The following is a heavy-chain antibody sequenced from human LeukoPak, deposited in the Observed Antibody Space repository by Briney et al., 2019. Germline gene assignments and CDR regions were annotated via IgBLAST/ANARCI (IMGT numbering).Heavy chain of an antibody. Sequence: GGSLRLSCAASGFTFSSDAMSWVRHAPGKGLEWVATIKQDGGEKYYVDSVKGRFTISRDNDKNSLSLQMSSLRAEDTAVYYCARDRNTDFWSGYYTNYFDYWGQGTLVIVSS. V-gene: IGHV3-7*01. J-gene: IGHJ4*02. CDR3: ARDRNTDFWSGYYTNYFDY. D-gene: IGHD3-3*01. CDR2: IKQDGGEK. CDR1: GFTFSSDA.